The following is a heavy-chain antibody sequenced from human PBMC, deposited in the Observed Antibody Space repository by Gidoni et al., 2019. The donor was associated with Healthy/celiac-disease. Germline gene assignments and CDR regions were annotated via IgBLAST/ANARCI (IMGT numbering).Heavy chain of an antibody. V-gene: IGHV1-46*01. CDR3: ARDPVVGATRVLPQGLRY. D-gene: IGHD1-26*01. J-gene: IGHJ4*02. Sequence: QVQLVQSGAEVKKPGASVKVSCKASGYTFTSYYMHWVRQAPGQGLEWMGIINPSGGSTSYAQKFQGRVTMTRDTSTSTVYMELSSLRSEDTAVYYCARDPVVGATRVLPQGLRYWGQGTLVTVSS. CDR1: GYTFTSYY. CDR2: INPSGGST.